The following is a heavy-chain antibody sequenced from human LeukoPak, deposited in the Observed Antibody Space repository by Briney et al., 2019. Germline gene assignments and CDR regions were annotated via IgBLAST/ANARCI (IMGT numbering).Heavy chain of an antibody. J-gene: IGHJ6*03. Sequence: SETLSLTCAVSGYSISNDYYWGWIRQPPGKGLEWIGSIYHSGSTYYNPSLKSRATISVDTSKNQFSLKLSSVTAADTAVYYCARARGTAIFGVVVLDYYMDVWGKGTTVTVSS. V-gene: IGHV4-38-2*01. CDR3: ARARGTAIFGVVVLDYYMDV. CDR1: GYSISNDYY. CDR2: IYHSGST. D-gene: IGHD3-3*01.